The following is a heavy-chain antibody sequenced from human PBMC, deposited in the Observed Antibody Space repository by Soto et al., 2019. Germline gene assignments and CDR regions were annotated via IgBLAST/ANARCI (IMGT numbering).Heavy chain of an antibody. J-gene: IGHJ4*02. V-gene: IGHV4-59*01. CDR3: ARGGSGGSSAYFVY. D-gene: IGHD2-15*01. CDR1: SGSISSYY. Sequence: SETLSLTCTVSSGSISSYYWSWIRQPPGKGQEWIGYIFYSGSTNYNPSLKSRVTISVDTSKNQFSLKLNSVTAADTSVYYCARGGSGGSSAYFVYWGQGTLVTVSS. CDR2: IFYSGST.